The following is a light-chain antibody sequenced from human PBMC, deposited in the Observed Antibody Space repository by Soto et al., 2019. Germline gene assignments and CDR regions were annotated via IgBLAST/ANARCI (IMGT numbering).Light chain of an antibody. Sequence: QSVLTQPPSVSGAPGQRVTSSCTGSSSNIGAGYDVHWYQQLPGTAPKLLIYGNSNRPSGVPVRFSGSWSGTSASLAITWLQAEDEADYYWQSYDSSLSGLVFGGGTKVTVL. CDR3: QSYDSSLSGLV. J-gene: IGLJ2*01. V-gene: IGLV1-40*01. CDR1: SSNIGAGYD. CDR2: GNS.